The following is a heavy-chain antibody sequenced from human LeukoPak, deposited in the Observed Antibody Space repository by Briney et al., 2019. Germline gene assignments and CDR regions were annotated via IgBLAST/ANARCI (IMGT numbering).Heavy chain of an antibody. CDR2: IYYSGST. J-gene: IGHJ5*02. Sequence: TSETLSLTCTVSGGSISSSSYYWGWIRQPPGKGLEWIGSIYYSGSTYYNPSLKSRVTISVDTSKNQFSLKLSSVTAADTAVYYCASGTIFGVVMNPYNWFDPWGQGTLVTVSS. D-gene: IGHD3-3*01. CDR1: GGSISSSSYY. CDR3: ASGTIFGVVMNPYNWFDP. V-gene: IGHV4-39*07.